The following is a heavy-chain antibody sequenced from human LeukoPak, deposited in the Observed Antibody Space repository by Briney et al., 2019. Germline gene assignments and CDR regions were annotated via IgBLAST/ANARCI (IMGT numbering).Heavy chain of an antibody. Sequence: GGSLRLSCAASGFTFSNAWMSWVRQAPGKGLEWVGRIKSKTDGGTTDYAAPVKGRFTISRDDSKNTLYLQMNSLKTEDTAVYYCTTLRVRFLEWSYYYYYMDVWGKGTTVTVSS. CDR3: TTLRVRFLEWSYYYYYMDV. J-gene: IGHJ6*03. CDR2: IKSKTDGGTT. D-gene: IGHD3-3*01. V-gene: IGHV3-15*01. CDR1: GFTFSNAW.